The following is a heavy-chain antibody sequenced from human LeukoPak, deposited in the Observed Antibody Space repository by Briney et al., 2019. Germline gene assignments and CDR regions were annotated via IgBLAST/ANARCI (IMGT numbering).Heavy chain of an antibody. CDR1: GGSFSGYY. V-gene: IGHV4-34*01. CDR2: INHSGST. D-gene: IGHD3-22*01. Sequence: SETLSLTCAVYGGSFSGYYWSWIRQPPGKGLEWIGEINHSGSTNYNPSLKSRVTISVDTSKNQFSLKLSSVTAADTAVYYCARGPVHYDSSGYYAYYYYYYMDVWGKGTTVTVSS. J-gene: IGHJ6*03. CDR3: ARGPVHYDSSGYYAYYYYYYMDV.